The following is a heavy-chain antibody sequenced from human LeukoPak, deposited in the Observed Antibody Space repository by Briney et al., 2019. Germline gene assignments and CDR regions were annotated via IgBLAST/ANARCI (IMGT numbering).Heavy chain of an antibody. D-gene: IGHD3-9*01. CDR3: ARVRTYYDILTGYSDNAFDI. J-gene: IGHJ3*02. CDR2: ICTSGST. CDR1: GGSISSYY. Sequence: SETLSLTCTVSGGSISSYYWSWIRQPAGKGLEWIGRICTSGSTNYNPSLKSRVTMSVDTSKNQFSLKLSSVTAADTAVYYCARVRTYYDILTGYSDNAFDIWGQGTMVTVSS. V-gene: IGHV4-4*07.